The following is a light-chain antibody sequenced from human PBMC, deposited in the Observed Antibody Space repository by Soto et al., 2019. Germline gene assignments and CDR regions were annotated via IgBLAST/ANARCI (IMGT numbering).Light chain of an antibody. CDR2: DAS. CDR1: QGVISS. Sequence: AIQLTQSPSSLSASVGDRVTITCRASQGVISSLAWYQQKPGTAPKLLIYDASDLETVVPSRFSGSGSGTDFTLTISSLQPEDFATYYCQQFNNYPLTFGQGTRLEIK. CDR3: QQFNNYPLT. J-gene: IGKJ5*01. V-gene: IGKV1D-13*01.